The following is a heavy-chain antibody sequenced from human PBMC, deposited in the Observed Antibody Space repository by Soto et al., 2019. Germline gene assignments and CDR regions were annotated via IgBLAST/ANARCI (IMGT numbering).Heavy chain of an antibody. CDR1: GFTFSSYW. J-gene: IGHJ6*03. D-gene: IGHD6-6*01. CDR2: INNDGSST. CDR3: ARDARYYYMDV. Sequence: EVQLVESGGGLVKPGGSLRLSCSASGFTFSSYWMHWVRQAPGKGLVWVSHINNDGSSTIYADSARGRFTISRDNAKNTLYLEMNGLRPEDTAVYFCARDARYYYMDVWGKGTTVTVSS. V-gene: IGHV3-74*01.